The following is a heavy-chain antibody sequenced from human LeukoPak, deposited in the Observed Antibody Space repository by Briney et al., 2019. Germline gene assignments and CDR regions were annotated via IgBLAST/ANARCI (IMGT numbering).Heavy chain of an antibody. D-gene: IGHD5-12*01. CDR3: ARGGPDIVGRNSPFDY. Sequence: ASVKVSCKASGYTFTSYGISWVRQAPGQGLEWMGWISAYNGNTNYAQKLQGRVTMTTDTSTSTAYMELRSLRSDDTAVCYCARGGPDIVGRNSPFDYWGQGTLVTVSS. CDR2: ISAYNGNT. CDR1: GYTFTSYG. J-gene: IGHJ4*02. V-gene: IGHV1-18*01.